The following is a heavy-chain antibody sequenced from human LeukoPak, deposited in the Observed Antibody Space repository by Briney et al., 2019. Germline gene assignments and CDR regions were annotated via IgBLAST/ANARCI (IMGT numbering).Heavy chain of an antibody. Sequence: GRSLRLSCAASGFTFSSYGMHWVRQAPGKGLEWVAVISYDGSNKYYADSVKGRFTISRDNAKNSLYLQMDSLRAEDTAVYYCAKDATAVVGAVYMDVWGKGTTVTISS. J-gene: IGHJ6*03. CDR1: GFTFSSYG. CDR3: AKDATAVVGAVYMDV. D-gene: IGHD6-19*01. V-gene: IGHV3-30*18. CDR2: ISYDGSNK.